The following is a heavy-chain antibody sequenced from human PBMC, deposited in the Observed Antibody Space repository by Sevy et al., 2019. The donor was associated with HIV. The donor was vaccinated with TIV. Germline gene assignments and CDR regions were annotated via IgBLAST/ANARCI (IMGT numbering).Heavy chain of an antibody. CDR1: GFTFSSYS. Sequence: GGSLRLSCAASGFTFSSYSMNWVRQAPGKGLEWVSSISSSSSYIYYADSVKGRFTISRDNAKNSLYLQMNSLRAEDTAVYYCARGHEPGGDAFDIWGQGTMVTVSS. D-gene: IGHD3-10*01. CDR3: ARGHEPGGDAFDI. CDR2: ISSSSSYI. V-gene: IGHV3-21*01. J-gene: IGHJ3*02.